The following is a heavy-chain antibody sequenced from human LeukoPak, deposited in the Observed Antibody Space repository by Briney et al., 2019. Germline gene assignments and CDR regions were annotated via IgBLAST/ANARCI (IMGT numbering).Heavy chain of an antibody. D-gene: IGHD2-2*01. CDR2: FDPEDGET. Sequence: ASAKVSCKVSGYTLTELSMHWVRQAPGKGLEWMGGFDPEDGETIYAQKFQGRVTMTEDTSTDTAYMELSSLRSEDTAVYYCATAKPGDIVVVPAAMPFDYWGQGTLVTVSS. CDR1: GYTLTELS. CDR3: ATAKPGDIVVVPAAMPFDY. J-gene: IGHJ4*02. V-gene: IGHV1-24*01.